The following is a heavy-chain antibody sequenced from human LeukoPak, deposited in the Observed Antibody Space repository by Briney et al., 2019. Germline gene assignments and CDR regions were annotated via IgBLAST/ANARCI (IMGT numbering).Heavy chain of an antibody. CDR3: ARVIVVVVAATSTPDAFDI. D-gene: IGHD2-15*01. CDR2: ISAYNGNT. CDR1: GYTFTSYG. Sequence: ASVTVSCKASGYTFTSYGISWVRQAPGQGLEWMGWISAYNGNTNYAQKLQGRVTMTTDTSTSTAYMELRSLRSDDTAVYYCARVIVVVVAATSTPDAFDIWGQGTMVTVSS. V-gene: IGHV1-18*01. J-gene: IGHJ3*02.